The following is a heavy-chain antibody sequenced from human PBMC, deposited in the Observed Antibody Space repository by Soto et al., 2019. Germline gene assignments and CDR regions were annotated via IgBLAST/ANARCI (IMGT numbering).Heavy chain of an antibody. D-gene: IGHD6-19*01. J-gene: IGHJ4*02. CDR1: GFTFSSYA. CDR3: AKLPSRYSSGWYVRGNNDY. Sequence: EVQLLESGGGLVQPGGSLRLSCAASGFTFSSYAMSWVRQAPGKGLEWVSAISGSGGSTYYADSVKGRFTISRDNSKNTLYLQMNSLRAEDTAVYYCAKLPSRYSSGWYVRGNNDYWGQGTLVTVSS. CDR2: ISGSGGST. V-gene: IGHV3-23*01.